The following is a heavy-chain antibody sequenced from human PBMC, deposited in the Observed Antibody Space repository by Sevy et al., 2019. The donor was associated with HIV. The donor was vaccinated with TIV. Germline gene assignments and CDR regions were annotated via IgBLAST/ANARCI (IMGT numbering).Heavy chain of an antibody. D-gene: IGHD1-26*01. J-gene: IGHJ4*02. CDR3: AKWSELPSSPFDY. CDR1: GFTFSNYA. CDR2: ISGSGGST. V-gene: IGHV3-23*01. Sequence: GGSLSLSCAASGFTFSNYAMSWVRQAPGKGLEWVSAISGSGGSTYYADSVKGRFTISRDNSKNTLFLQMNSLRAEDTAVYFCAKWSELPSSPFDYWGQGTLVTVSS.